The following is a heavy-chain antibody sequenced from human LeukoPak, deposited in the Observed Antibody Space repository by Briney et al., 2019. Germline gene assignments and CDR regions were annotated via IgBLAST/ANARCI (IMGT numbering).Heavy chain of an antibody. D-gene: IGHD1-26*01. Sequence: PGRSLRLSCSASRFTFSSYTMNWVRQAPGKGLEWVSSIDPSSTYIYYADSVKGRFTISRDNAQNSLYLQMNSLRAEDTAVYYCARDRGVGSYYARDYYGMDVWGQGTTVTVSS. CDR3: ARDRGVGSYYARDYYGMDV. V-gene: IGHV3-21*04. J-gene: IGHJ6*02. CDR1: RFTFSSYT. CDR2: IDPSSTYI.